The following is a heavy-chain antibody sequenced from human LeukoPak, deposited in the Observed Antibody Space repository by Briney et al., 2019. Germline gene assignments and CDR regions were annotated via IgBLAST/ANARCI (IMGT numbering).Heavy chain of an antibody. CDR1: GFTFKDYT. V-gene: IGHV3-21*06. CDR2: VSLGSSYI. Sequence: PGGSLRLSCAASGFTFKDYTMNWVRQSPGKGLQWVSYVSLGSSYISYADSLKGRFTISRDDATSSVYLEMTSLRTDDTAVYYCARASTEYAVTDGFDTWGPGTLVTVSS. CDR3: ARASTEYAVTDGFDT. D-gene: IGHD4-17*01. J-gene: IGHJ5*02.